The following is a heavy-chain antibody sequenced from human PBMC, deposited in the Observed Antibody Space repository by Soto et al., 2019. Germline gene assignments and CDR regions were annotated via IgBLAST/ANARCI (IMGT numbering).Heavy chain of an antibody. CDR2: ITASGSKT. J-gene: IGHJ4*02. CDR1: GFTFSSYD. V-gene: IGHV3-23*01. D-gene: IGHD2-15*01. CDR3: AKWGFCSGGSCYPIDY. Sequence: GGSLRLSCAASGFTFSSYDMTWVRQAPGRGLEWVSVITASGSKTYHADSGKGRFTVSRDNSNKTMYLQMNTLRADDTAVYYCAKWGFCSGGSCYPIDYWGQGTLVTVSS.